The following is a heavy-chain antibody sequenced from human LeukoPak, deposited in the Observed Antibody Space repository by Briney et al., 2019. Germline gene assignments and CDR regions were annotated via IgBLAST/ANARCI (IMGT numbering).Heavy chain of an antibody. J-gene: IGHJ4*02. CDR1: GFTLSSYE. Sequence: GGSLRLSCAASGFTLSSYEMNWVRQAPGKGLEWGSYISRSGSTIYYADSVKGRFTISRDNAKNSLYLQMNSLRGEDTAIYYCASQYGVMYYLHYWGQGTVVTVSS. V-gene: IGHV3-48*03. CDR2: ISRSGSTI. D-gene: IGHD2-8*01. CDR3: ASQYGVMYYLHY.